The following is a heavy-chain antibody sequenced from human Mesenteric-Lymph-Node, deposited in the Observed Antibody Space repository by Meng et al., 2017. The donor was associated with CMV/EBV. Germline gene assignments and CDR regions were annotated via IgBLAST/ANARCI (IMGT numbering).Heavy chain of an antibody. J-gene: IGHJ3*02. CDR1: GGSISTHY. V-gene: IGHV4-59*11. CDR3: ARDQAYPLPGIFDT. CDR2: IYNSGRT. D-gene: IGHD3-16*01. Sequence: SETLSLTCTVSGGSISTHYWSWVRQPPGKGLQWIGYIYNSGRTNYDASLKSRVTMSLDTSKNQFSLKLTSVTAADTALYYCARDQAYPLPGIFDTRGQGTMVTVSS.